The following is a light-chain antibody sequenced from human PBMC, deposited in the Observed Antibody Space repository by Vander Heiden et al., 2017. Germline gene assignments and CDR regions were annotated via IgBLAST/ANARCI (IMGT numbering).Light chain of an antibody. V-gene: IGLV3-1*01. CDR2: QES. Sequence: SYVLTKPPSVSVSPGQTASITCSGDQLGDKYACWDQHKPVQSPVLVIYQESKRTSGSPERFSGSNSGNTATLTISGTQAMDEADYYCQAWDSSTAVFGGGTKLTVL. CDR3: QAWDSSTAV. J-gene: IGLJ2*01. CDR1: QLGDKY.